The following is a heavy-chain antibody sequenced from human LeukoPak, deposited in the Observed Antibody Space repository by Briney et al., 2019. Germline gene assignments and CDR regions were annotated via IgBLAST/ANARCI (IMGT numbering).Heavy chain of an antibody. J-gene: IGHJ5*02. CDR1: GYTFTGYY. Sequence: ASVKVSCKASGYTFTGYYMHWVRQAPGQGLEWMGRINPNSGGTNYAQKFQGRVTMTRDTSISTAYMELSRLRSDDTAVYYCAREFPLRGVIITLRYNWFDPWGLGTLVSVSS. V-gene: IGHV1-2*06. CDR2: INPNSGGT. CDR3: AREFPLRGVIITLRYNWFDP. D-gene: IGHD3-10*01.